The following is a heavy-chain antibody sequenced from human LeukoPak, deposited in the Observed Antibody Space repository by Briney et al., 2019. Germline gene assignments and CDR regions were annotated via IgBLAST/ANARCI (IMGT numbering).Heavy chain of an antibody. CDR2: ISSSSSYI. CDR1: GFIFSQYS. V-gene: IGHV3-21*06. J-gene: IGHJ4*02. Sequence: KPGGSLRLSCAASGFIFSQYSMNWVRQAPGKGLEWVSSISSSSSYIYYADSVKGRFTISRDNAKNSLFLQMNSLRAEDTAVYYCAREATEAFDYWGQGTLVTVST. CDR3: AREATEAFDY. D-gene: IGHD5-12*01.